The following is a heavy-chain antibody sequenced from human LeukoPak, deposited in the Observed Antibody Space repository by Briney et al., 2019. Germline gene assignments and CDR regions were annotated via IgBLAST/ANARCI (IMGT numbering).Heavy chain of an antibody. V-gene: IGHV3-15*01. CDR1: GFSISNTS. J-gene: IGHJ4*02. CDR2: IKIKTGGATS. D-gene: IGHD2-2*03. Sequence: ETLTLTCAVSGFSISNTSLSWVRHPPPKGLEGVGRIKIKTGGATSDYAAPVKGRFTISGDDSKNTLYLQMNSLKTEDTAVYYCTTDERISLWIKRGYWGQGTLVTVSS. CDR3: TTDERISLWIKRGY.